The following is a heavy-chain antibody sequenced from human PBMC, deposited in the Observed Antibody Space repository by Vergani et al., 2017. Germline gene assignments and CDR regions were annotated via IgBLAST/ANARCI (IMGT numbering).Heavy chain of an antibody. V-gene: IGHV4-39*01. Sequence: QLQLQESGPGLVKPSATLSLTCSVSGASIRSSNYYWGWIRQPPGKGLEWIASIYYSGSTYYNLSLKSRVPISVDTSKNQFSLKLSSVTAADTAVYFCARHSTVEWLVKLGWIDPWGQGILVTVSS. CDR2: IYYSGST. J-gene: IGHJ5*02. CDR3: ARHSTVEWLVKLGWIDP. D-gene: IGHD6-19*01. CDR1: GASIRSSNYY.